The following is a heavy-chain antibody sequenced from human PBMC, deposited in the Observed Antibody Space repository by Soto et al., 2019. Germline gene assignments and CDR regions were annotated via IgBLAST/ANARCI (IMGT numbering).Heavy chain of an antibody. CDR3: ARAGYYYGSGSYLV. CDR2: IKQDGSEK. J-gene: IGHJ4*02. Sequence: PGGSLRLSCAASGFTFSSYWMSWVRQAPGKGLEWVANIKQDGSEKYYVDSVKGRFTISRDNAKNSLYLQMNSLRAEDTAVYYCARAGYYYGSGSYLVWGQGTLVTVSS. CDR1: GFTFSSYW. V-gene: IGHV3-7*01. D-gene: IGHD3-10*01.